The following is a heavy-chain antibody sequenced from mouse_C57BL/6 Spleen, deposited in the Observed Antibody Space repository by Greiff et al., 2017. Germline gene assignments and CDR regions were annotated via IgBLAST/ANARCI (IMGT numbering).Heavy chain of an antibody. D-gene: IGHD1-1*01. J-gene: IGHJ4*01. CDR2: ISNGGGST. V-gene: IGHV5-12*01. Sequence: EVNVVESGGGLVQPGGSLKLSCAASGFTFSDYYMYWVRQTPEKRLEWVAYISNGGGSTYYPDTVKGRFTISRDNAKNTLYLQMSRLKSEDTAMYYCARHDITTVVATGSYYAMDYWGQGTSVTVSS. CDR1: GFTFSDYY. CDR3: ARHDITTVVATGSYYAMDY.